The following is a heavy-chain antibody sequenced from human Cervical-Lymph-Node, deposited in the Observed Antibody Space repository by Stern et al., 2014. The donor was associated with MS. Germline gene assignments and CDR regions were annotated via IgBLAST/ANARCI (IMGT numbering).Heavy chain of an antibody. J-gene: IGHJ4*02. CDR3: AIFVATGGSGSFDY. Sequence: QVQLVESGGEVLKPGASVKVSCTASGYTFIKYGIGWVRQAPGQRPQWMGWISVHNGNKKYAQSLQGRVSMTTATATRPVYMELRNLRADDTAVYYCAIFVATGGSGSFDYWGQGTLVTVSP. CDR2: ISVHNGNK. D-gene: IGHD3-10*01. CDR1: GYTFIKYG. V-gene: IGHV1-18*01.